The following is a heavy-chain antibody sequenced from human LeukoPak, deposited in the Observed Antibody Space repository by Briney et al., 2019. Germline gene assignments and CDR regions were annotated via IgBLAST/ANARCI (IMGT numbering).Heavy chain of an antibody. D-gene: IGHD3-3*01. CDR2: IVVGSGNT. J-gene: IGHJ6*04. CDR3: AGIPVFGVVLHQEPV. Sequence: ASVKVSCKASGFTFTSSAMQWVRQARGQRLEWIGWIVVGSGNTNSTQKFQDRVTITADISTNTVYMELSSLRSEDTAVYFCAGIPVFGVVLHQEPVWGKGTTVTVSS. V-gene: IGHV1-58*02. CDR1: GFTFTSSA.